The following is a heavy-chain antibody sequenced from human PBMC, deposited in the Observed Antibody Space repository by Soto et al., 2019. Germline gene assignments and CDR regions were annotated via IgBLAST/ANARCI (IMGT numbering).Heavy chain of an antibody. J-gene: IGHJ4*02. V-gene: IGHV3-30*18. CDR1: GFTFSDYA. CDR3: AKGGRQWLVTSDFNY. D-gene: IGHD6-19*01. CDR2: VSHDGRNT. Sequence: VQLVESGGGVVQPGRSLRLSCAASGFTFSDYAMHWVRQAPGKGLEWVAVVSHDGRNTHYADSVKGRFTISRDSSNNTVSRESTSLRVEDTAVCYCAKGGRQWLVTSDFNYWGQGALVTVSS.